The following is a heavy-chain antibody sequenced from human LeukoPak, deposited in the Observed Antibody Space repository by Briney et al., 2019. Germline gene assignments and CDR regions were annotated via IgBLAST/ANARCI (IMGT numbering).Heavy chain of an antibody. J-gene: IGHJ4*02. V-gene: IGHV3-9*03. CDR1: GFTFDDYA. D-gene: IGHD6-19*01. CDR2: ISWNSGSI. Sequence: PGGSLRLSCAASGFTFDDYAMHWVRQAPGKGLEWVSGISWNSGSIGYADSVKGRFTISRDNAKNSLYPQMNSLRAEDMALYYCAKDVLGSGWYSYFDYWGQGTLVTVSS. CDR3: AKDVLGSGWYSYFDY.